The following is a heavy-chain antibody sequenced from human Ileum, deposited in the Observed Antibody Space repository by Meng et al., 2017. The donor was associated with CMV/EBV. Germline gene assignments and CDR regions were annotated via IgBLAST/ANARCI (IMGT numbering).Heavy chain of an antibody. CDR3: ARDGVASRPYVGIDY. CDR2: IFYSGST. D-gene: IGHD6-6*01. V-gene: IGHV4-61*01. CDR1: GGSVSSGLYY. J-gene: IGHJ4*02. Sequence: GGSVSSGLYYWSWIRQPPGKGLEWIGYIFYSGSTNYNVSLKSRVTISLDTSKNQFSLNLTSVTAADTAVYYCARDGVASRPYVGIDYWGRGTLVTVSS.